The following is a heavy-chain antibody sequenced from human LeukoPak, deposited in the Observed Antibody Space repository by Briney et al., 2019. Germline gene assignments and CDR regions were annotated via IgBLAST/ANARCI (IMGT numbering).Heavy chain of an antibody. CDR1: GGSFSGYY. J-gene: IGHJ4*02. CDR2: IKHSGST. CDR3: ARGGCSGGSCYSNSAAFFLDY. D-gene: IGHD2-15*01. Sequence: SETLSLTCAVYGGSFSGYYWSWIRQPPGKGLEWIGEIKHSGSTNYNPSLKSRVTISVDTSKNQFSLKLSSVTAADTAVYYCARGGCSGGSCYSNSAAFFLDYWGQGTLVTVSS. V-gene: IGHV4-34*01.